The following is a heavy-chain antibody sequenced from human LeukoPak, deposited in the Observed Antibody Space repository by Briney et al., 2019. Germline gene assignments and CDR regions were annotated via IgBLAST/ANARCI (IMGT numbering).Heavy chain of an antibody. CDR1: GGTFSSYA. Sequence: ASVKVSCKASGGTFSSYAISWVRQAPGQGLEWMGGIIPIFGTANYAQKFQGRVTITADESTSTAYMELSSLRSEDTAVYYCARDRVHCSGGSCYLSADDWYFDFWGRGTLVTVSS. CDR2: IIPIFGTA. CDR3: ARDRVHCSGGSCYLSADDWYFDF. V-gene: IGHV1-69*13. D-gene: IGHD2-15*01. J-gene: IGHJ2*01.